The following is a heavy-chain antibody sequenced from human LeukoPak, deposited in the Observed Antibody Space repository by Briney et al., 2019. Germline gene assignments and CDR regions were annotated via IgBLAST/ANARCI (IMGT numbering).Heavy chain of an antibody. V-gene: IGHV4-34*01. CDR2: INHSGST. J-gene: IGHJ6*02. D-gene: IGHD2-15*01. Sequence: SETLSLTCAVYGGSFSGYYWSWIRQPPGKGLEWIGEINHSGSTNYNPSLKSRVTISVDTSKNRFSLKLSSVTAADTAVYYCARESCSGGSCYRRYRYYYYGMDVWGQGTTVTVSS. CDR1: GGSFSGYY. CDR3: ARESCSGGSCYRRYRYYYYGMDV.